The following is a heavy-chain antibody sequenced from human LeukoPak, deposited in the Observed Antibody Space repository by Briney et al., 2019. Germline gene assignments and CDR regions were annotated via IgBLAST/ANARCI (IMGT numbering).Heavy chain of an antibody. V-gene: IGHV4-59*01. CDR1: GGSISSYY. CDR2: IYYSGST. D-gene: IGHD6-19*01. J-gene: IGHJ4*02. CDR3: ARGDIAVAGTYYFDY. Sequence: SETLSLTCTVAGGSISSYYWSWIRQPPGKGLEWIDYIYYSGSTNYNPSLKSRVTISVDTSKNQFSLKLRSVTAADTAVYYCARGDIAVAGTYYFDYWGQGNLVTVSS.